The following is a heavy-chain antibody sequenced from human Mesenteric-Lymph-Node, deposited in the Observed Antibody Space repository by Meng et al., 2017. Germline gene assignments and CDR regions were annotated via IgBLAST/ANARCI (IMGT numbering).Heavy chain of an antibody. J-gene: IGHJ4*02. D-gene: IGHD3-10*01. CDR3: ARRGGYGSGSPKYDY. CDR2: IYYSGST. Sequence: SETLSLTCTVSGGSISSSSYYWGWIRQPPGKGLEWIGSIYYSGSTYYNPSLKSRVTISVDTSKNQFSLKLSSVTAADTAVYYCARRGGYGSGSPKYDYWGQGTLVTVSS. CDR1: GGSISSSSYY. V-gene: IGHV4-39*07.